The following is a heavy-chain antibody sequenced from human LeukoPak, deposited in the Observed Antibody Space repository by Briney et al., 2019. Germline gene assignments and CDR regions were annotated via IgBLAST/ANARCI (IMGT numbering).Heavy chain of an antibody. CDR1: GGSFSGYY. V-gene: IGHV4-34*01. D-gene: IGHD2-21*02. Sequence: SETLSLTCAVYGGSFSGYYWSWIRQPPGKGLEWIGEINHSGSTNYNPSLKSRVTISVGTSKNQFSLKLSSVTAADTAVYYCARAGDIVVVTAMGGMDVWGQGTTVTVSS. CDR2: INHSGST. J-gene: IGHJ6*02. CDR3: ARAGDIVVVTAMGGMDV.